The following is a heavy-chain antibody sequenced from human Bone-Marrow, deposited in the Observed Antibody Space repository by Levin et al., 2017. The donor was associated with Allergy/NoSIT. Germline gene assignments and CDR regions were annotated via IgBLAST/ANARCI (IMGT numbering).Heavy chain of an antibody. V-gene: IGHV4-59*02. CDR3: ARDNSQVGRFDP. D-gene: IGHD3-10*01. Sequence: PSETLSLTCTVSGGSVSDYYWSWIRQPPGKELEWIGHFYYSGSVNYNPSLKSRVTISADTSKNQVSLKLSSVTAADTAVYYCARDNSQVGRFDPWGQGTLVTVSS. CDR1: GGSVSDYY. J-gene: IGHJ5*02. CDR2: FYYSGSV.